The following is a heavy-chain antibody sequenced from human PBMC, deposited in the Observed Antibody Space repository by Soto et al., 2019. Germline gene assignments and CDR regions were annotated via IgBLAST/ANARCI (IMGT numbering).Heavy chain of an antibody. CDR1: QFTFRSYG. J-gene: IGHJ4*02. V-gene: IGHV3-30*18. CDR2: ISSDGAYE. CDR3: VKDDVVDGHYYGPSEVFF. D-gene: IGHD3-10*01. Sequence: GGSLRLSCETSQFTFRSYGMHWVRQAPGKGLQWVASISSDGAYENHIDSVKGRFTVSRDNSKSTLYLQMNSLRKDDTAMYYCVKDDVVDGHYYGPSEVFFWGRGTLVTVSS.